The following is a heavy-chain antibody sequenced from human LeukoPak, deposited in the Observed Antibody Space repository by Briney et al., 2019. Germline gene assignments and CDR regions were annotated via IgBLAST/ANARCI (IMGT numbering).Heavy chain of an antibody. V-gene: IGHV1-18*01. CDR1: GYTFTTYG. D-gene: IGHD3-10*01. CDR2: ISAYNGNT. J-gene: IGHJ4*02. Sequence: ASVKVSCKASGYTFTTYGISWVRQAPGQGLEWMGWISAYNGNTKYAQKLQGRVTLTRDTSTSTAYMELRSLRSEDTAVYYCARDWAHGSFDYWGQGTPVIVSS. CDR3: ARDWAHGSFDY.